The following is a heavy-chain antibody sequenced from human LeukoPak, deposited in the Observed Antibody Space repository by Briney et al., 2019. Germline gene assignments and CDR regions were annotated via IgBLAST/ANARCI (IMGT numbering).Heavy chain of an antibody. D-gene: IGHD2-21*01. CDR1: GYSISNGYY. V-gene: IGHV4-38-2*01. CDR3: ARGPPRYASY. Sequence: SETLSLTCAVSGYSISNGYYWGWIRQPPGKGLEWIGSIDHSGNTFYNPSLKSRVTISVDTSKNQFSLKLTSVTAADTAIYYCARGPPRYASYWGQGTLVTVSS. J-gene: IGHJ4*02. CDR2: IDHSGNT.